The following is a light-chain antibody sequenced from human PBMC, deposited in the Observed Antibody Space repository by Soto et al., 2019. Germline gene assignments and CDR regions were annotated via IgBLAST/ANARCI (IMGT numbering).Light chain of an antibody. CDR2: GNS. CDR1: SSNIGAGYD. J-gene: IGLJ1*01. CDR3: QSYDSSLSALYV. Sequence: QSALTQPPSLSGAPGQRGTISCTGSSSNIGAGYDVHWYQQLPGTAPKLLIYGNSNRPSGVPDRFSGSKSGTSASLAITGLQAEDEADYYCQSYDSSLSALYVFGTGTKVTVL. V-gene: IGLV1-40*01.